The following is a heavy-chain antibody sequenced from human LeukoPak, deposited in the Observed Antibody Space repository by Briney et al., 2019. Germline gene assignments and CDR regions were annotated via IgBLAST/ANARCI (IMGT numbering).Heavy chain of an antibody. CDR2: IYYSGST. CDR3: ARDTPGYYDSSGYYYRGMDV. J-gene: IGHJ6*02. CDR1: GGSISSGDYY. Sequence: SQTLSLTCTVSGGSISSGDYYWSWIRQPPGKGLEWIGYIYYSGSTYYNPSLKSRVTISVDTSKNQFSLKLSSVTVADTAVYYCARDTPGYYDSSGYYYRGMDVWGQGTTVTVSS. V-gene: IGHV4-30-4*01. D-gene: IGHD3-22*01.